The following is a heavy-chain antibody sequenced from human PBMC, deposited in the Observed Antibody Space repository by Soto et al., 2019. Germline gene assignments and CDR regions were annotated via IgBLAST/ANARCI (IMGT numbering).Heavy chain of an antibody. V-gene: IGHV5-51*01. CDR3: TRHGRDYYDSSGLGGSGFDP. Sequence: PGESLKISCQGSGYNFSKYCIAWVRHMPGKHLEWMGIIYRYDSDTKYSPSFQGQVTISGDNSSSTAYLQWSSLKGSDTAMYYCTRHGRDYYDSSGLGGSGFDPWGQGTLVTVSS. CDR1: GYNFSKYC. J-gene: IGHJ5*02. CDR2: IYRYDSDT. D-gene: IGHD3-22*01.